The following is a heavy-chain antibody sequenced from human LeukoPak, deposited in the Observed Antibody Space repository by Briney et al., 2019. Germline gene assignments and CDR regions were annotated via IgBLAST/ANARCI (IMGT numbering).Heavy chain of an antibody. CDR3: ARGHVAAALFFDY. J-gene: IGHJ4*02. V-gene: IGHV1-3*01. CDR1: GYTFASYA. D-gene: IGHD6-13*01. Sequence: ASVKVSCKASGYTFASYAMHWVRQAPGQRLEWMGWINAGNGNTKYSQKFQGRVTITRDTSASTAYMELSSLRSEDTAVYYCARGHVAAALFFDYWGQGTLVTVSS. CDR2: INAGNGNT.